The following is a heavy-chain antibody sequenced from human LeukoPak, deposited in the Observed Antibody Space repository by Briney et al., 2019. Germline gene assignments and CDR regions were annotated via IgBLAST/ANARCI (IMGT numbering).Heavy chain of an antibody. CDR2: ISSSGSTI. V-gene: IGHV3-48*03. CDR1: GFTFSSYE. J-gene: IGHJ3*02. CDR3: ARDGGRPSPRLVLRAHAFDI. Sequence: GGSLRLSCAASGFTFSSYEMNWVRQAPGKGLEWVSYISSSGSTIYYADSVKGRFTISRDNAKNSLYLQMNSLRAEDTAVYYCARDGGRPSPRLVLRAHAFDIWGQGTMVTVSS. D-gene: IGHD6-19*01.